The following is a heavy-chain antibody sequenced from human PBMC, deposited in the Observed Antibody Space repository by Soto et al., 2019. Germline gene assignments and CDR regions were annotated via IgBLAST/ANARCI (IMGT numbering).Heavy chain of an antibody. Sequence: GSVKVSCKASGYTFTSYDINWVRQATGQGLEWMGWMNPNSGNTGYAQKFQGRVTMTRNTSISTAYMELSSLRSEDTAVYYCAKEDDFWSGYYYGMDVWGQGTTVTVSS. D-gene: IGHD3-3*01. V-gene: IGHV1-8*01. CDR3: AKEDDFWSGYYYGMDV. CDR2: MNPNSGNT. CDR1: GYTFTSYD. J-gene: IGHJ6*02.